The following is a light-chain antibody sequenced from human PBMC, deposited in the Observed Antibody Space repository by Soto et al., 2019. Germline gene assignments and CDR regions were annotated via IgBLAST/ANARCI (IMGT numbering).Light chain of an antibody. J-gene: IGLJ1*01. V-gene: IGLV2-8*01. CDR3: SSFAGSNNFPYV. Sequence: QSVLTQPPAASGSPGQSVTISCAGGSSDVGAYDYVSWYQQHPGKAPKLMIYEINKRPSGVPDRFSGSKSSNTASLTVSGLQAEDEADYYCSSFAGSNNFPYVFGTGTKVTVL. CDR2: EIN. CDR1: SSDVGAYDY.